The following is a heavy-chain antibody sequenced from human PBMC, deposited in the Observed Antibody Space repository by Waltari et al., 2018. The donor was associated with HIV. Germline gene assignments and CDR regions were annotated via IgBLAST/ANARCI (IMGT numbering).Heavy chain of an antibody. CDR1: GYTLTSYA. Sequence: QVQLVQAGAEVKKPGASVKVPCTASGYTLTSYAMQWGRQAPGQRLEWMGWINAGNGNTKYSQKFQGRVTITRDTSASTAYMELSSLRSEDTAVYYCARDGLDPWGQGTLVTVSS. J-gene: IGHJ5*02. CDR3: ARDGLDP. V-gene: IGHV1-3*01. CDR2: INAGNGNT.